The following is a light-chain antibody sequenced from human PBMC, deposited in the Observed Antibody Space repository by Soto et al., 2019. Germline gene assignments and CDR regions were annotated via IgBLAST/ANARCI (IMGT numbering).Light chain of an antibody. V-gene: IGKV3-11*01. CDR2: DAS. CDR1: QSVSSY. CDR3: QQRISWPLT. Sequence: EIVLTQSPATLSLSPGERATLSCRASQSVSSYLGWYQQKPGQAPRLLIYDASNRATGIPARFGGSGSGTDFTLTIGSLEPEDFAVYYCQQRISWPLTFGGGTKVEI. J-gene: IGKJ4*01.